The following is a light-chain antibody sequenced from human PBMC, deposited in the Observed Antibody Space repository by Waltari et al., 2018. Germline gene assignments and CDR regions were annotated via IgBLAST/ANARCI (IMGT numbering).Light chain of an antibody. CDR3: QQYDNLPLT. CDR2: DAP. CDR1: QDISHF. J-gene: IGKJ4*01. V-gene: IGKV1-33*01. Sequence: DTQMTQSPSSLSASVGDRVTITCQSSQDISHFLNWYQQKPGTAPKLLITDAPTLQTGVPSRFSGGRSGTQFTFTVNGLQPEDVATYFCQQYDNLPLTFGGGTKVEI.